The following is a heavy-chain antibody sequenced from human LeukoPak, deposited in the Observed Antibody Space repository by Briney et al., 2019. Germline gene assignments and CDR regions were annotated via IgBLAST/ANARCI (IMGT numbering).Heavy chain of an antibody. CDR2: INPNSGGT. Sequence: ASVKVSCKASGYTFIGYYMHWVRQAPGQGLEWMGWINPNSGGTNYAQKFQGRVTMTRDTSISTAYMELSRLRSDDTAVYYCARVSEGDPNGMSVWGQATTVTVSS. CDR1: GYTFIGYY. V-gene: IGHV1-2*02. D-gene: IGHD2-21*02. J-gene: IGHJ6*02. CDR3: ARVSEGDPNGMSV.